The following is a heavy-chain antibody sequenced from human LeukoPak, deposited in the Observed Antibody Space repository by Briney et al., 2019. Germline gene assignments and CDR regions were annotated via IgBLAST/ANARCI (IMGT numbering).Heavy chain of an antibody. CDR1: GGSFSGYY. V-gene: IGHV4-59*08. D-gene: IGHD5-12*01. Sequence: SETLSLTCAVYGGSFSGYYWSWIRQPPGKGLEWIGFIFYSGTTNYNPSLKSRVTISVDTSKNQFSLKLSSVTAADTAVYYCARNRGGPSIVATIIGGFDYWGQGTLVTVSS. CDR2: IFYSGTT. CDR3: ARNRGGPSIVATIIGGFDY. J-gene: IGHJ4*02.